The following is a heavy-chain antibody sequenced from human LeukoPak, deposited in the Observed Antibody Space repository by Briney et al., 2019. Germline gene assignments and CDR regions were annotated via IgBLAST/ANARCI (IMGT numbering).Heavy chain of an antibody. CDR1: GGSISSGGYY. J-gene: IGHJ4*02. D-gene: IGHD1-1*01. CDR2: IYHSGST. V-gene: IGHV4-30-2*01. Sequence: PSQTRSLTCTVSGGSISSGGYYWSWIRQPPGKGLEWIGYIYHSGSTYYNPSLKSRVTISVDRSKNQFSLKLSSVTAADTAAYYCARDLRGLEPYFDYWGQGTLVTVSS. CDR3: ARDLRGLEPYFDY.